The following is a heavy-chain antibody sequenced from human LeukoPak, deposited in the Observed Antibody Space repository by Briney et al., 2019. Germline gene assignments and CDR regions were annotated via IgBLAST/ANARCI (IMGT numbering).Heavy chain of an antibody. V-gene: IGHV3-7*01. CDR1: GFTFSSYW. CDR2: IKQDGSEK. CDR3: ARDVAIISSSWFCDY. D-gene: IGHD6-13*01. J-gene: IGHJ4*02. Sequence: PGGSLRLSCAASGFTFSSYWMSWVRQAPGKGLEWVANIKQDGSEKYYVDSVKGRFTISRDNSKTTLYLQMNSLRAEDTAVYYCARDVAIISSSWFCDYWGQGTLVTVSS.